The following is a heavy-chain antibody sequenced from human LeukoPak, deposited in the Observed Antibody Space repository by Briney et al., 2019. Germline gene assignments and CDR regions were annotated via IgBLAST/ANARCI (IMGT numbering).Heavy chain of an antibody. CDR3: ARGRRGYSYGTFDY. D-gene: IGHD5-18*01. CDR2: IYYSGST. J-gene: IGHJ4*02. V-gene: IGHV4-31*03. CDR1: GGSISSGGYY. Sequence: PSQTLSLTCTVSGGSISSGGYYWSWLRQHPGKGLEWIGYIYYSGSTYYNPSLKSRVTISVDTSKNQFSLKLSSVTAADTAVYYCARGRRGYSYGTFDYWGQGTLVTVSS.